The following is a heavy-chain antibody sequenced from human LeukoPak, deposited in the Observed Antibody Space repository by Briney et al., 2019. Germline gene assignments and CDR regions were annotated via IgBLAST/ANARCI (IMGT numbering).Heavy chain of an antibody. Sequence: GGSQRLSCAASGFTFSSYAMGWVRQAPGKGLEWVSAISGSGGSTYYADSVKGRFTISRDNSKNTLYLQMNSLRAEDTALYYCAKHIPYAKAFDYWGQGTLVTVSS. V-gene: IGHV3-23*01. J-gene: IGHJ4*02. D-gene: IGHD2-8*01. CDR1: GFTFSSYA. CDR3: AKHIPYAKAFDY. CDR2: ISGSGGST.